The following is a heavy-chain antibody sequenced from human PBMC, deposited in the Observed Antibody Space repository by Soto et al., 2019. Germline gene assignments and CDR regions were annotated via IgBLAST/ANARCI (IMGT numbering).Heavy chain of an antibody. CDR1: GLTFSSYA. D-gene: IGHD3-10*01. CDR2: ISGSGGST. J-gene: IGHJ4*02. CDR3: ANTIYGSCRGYYFDY. Sequence: EVQLLESGGGLVQPGGSLRLSCAASGLTFSSYAISWVRQAPGKGLEWVSAISGSGGSTYYADSVKGRFTISTDNSKNTLYLQMNSLRAEDTAVYYCANTIYGSCRGYYFDYWGQGTLVTVSS. V-gene: IGHV3-23*01.